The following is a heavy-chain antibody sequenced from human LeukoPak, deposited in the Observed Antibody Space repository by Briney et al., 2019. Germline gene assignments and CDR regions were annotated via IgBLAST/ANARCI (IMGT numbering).Heavy chain of an antibody. CDR2: IEWDDDK. CDR1: GFSLRTSGMR. V-gene: IGHV2-70*04. D-gene: IGHD5-18*01. CDR3: ARGYSYGFFDY. J-gene: IGHJ4*02. Sequence: SGPTLLNPTQTLTLTCTFSGFSLRTSGMRVRWIRQPPGKALEWLSPIEWDDDKFYTTSLKTRLTISKDTSKNQVVLTMTNMDPVDTATYYCARGYSYGFFDYWGQGTLVTVSS.